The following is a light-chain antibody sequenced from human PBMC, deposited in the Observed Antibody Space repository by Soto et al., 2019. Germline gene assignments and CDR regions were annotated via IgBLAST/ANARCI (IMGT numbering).Light chain of an antibody. CDR1: QGISSC. CDR2: AAS. J-gene: IGKJ4*01. V-gene: IGKV1-12*01. Sequence: DIQMTQSPSSLSASAGDRATLTCRASQGISSCLAWYQQKPGQAPKLLIYAASSLQSGVPSRFSGSGSGTDFTLTISSLQPEDFAAYYCQQSTNSPQTFGGGTKV. CDR3: QQSTNSPQT.